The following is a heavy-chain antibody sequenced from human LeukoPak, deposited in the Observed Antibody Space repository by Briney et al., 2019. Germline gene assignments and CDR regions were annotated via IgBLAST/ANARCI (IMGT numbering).Heavy chain of an antibody. J-gene: IGHJ6*03. V-gene: IGHV3-21*01. Sequence: GGSLRLSCAASGFTFSNYSMNWVRQAPGKGLEWVSSISSSSSYIYYADSVKGRFTISRDNAKNSLYLQMNSLRAEDTAVYYCARSEAAAGTSGYYYYMDVWGKGTTVTVSS. D-gene: IGHD6-13*01. CDR3: ARSEAAAGTSGYYYYMDV. CDR1: GFTFSNYS. CDR2: ISSSSSYI.